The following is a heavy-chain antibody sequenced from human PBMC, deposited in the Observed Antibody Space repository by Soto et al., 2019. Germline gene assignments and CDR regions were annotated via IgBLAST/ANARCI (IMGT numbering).Heavy chain of an antibody. CDR3: ARADSSGYYRFLYGMDV. CDR1: GYTFTGYY. D-gene: IGHD3-22*01. Sequence: ASVKVSCKASGYTFTGYYMHWVRQAPGQGLEWMGWINPNSGGTNYAQKLQGWVTMTRDTSISTAYMELSSLRSEDTAVYYCARADSSGYYRFLYGMDVWGQGTTVTVSS. J-gene: IGHJ6*02. V-gene: IGHV1-2*04. CDR2: INPNSGGT.